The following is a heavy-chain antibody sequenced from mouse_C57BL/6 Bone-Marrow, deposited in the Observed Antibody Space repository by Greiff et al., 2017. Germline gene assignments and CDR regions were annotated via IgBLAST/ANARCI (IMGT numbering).Heavy chain of an antibody. CDR1: GFSLSTFGMG. V-gene: IGHV8-8*01. CDR2: IWWDDDT. D-gene: IGHD3-2*02. CDR3: ARIEARQLRRRVRNAMDY. Sequence: QVTLKVSGPGILQPSQTLSLTCSFSGFSLSTFGMGVGWIRQPSGKGLEWLAHIWWDDDTYYTPALKRRLTISKDTSKHQVFLKIANVDTADTATYYCARIEARQLRRRVRNAMDYWGQGTSVTVSS. J-gene: IGHJ4*01.